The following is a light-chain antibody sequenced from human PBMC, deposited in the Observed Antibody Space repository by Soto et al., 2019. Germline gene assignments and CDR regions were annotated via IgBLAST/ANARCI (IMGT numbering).Light chain of an antibody. Sequence: EIIMTQSPATLSMSPGERATLSCRASQSVNSKLAWYQQKPGQPPRLLIYGTSTRATDIPVRFSGGGSGTEFTLTISSLQSEDFAVYYCHHYHNWPMTFGQGTRLEI. J-gene: IGKJ5*01. CDR3: HHYHNWPMT. CDR2: GTS. V-gene: IGKV3-15*01. CDR1: QSVNSK.